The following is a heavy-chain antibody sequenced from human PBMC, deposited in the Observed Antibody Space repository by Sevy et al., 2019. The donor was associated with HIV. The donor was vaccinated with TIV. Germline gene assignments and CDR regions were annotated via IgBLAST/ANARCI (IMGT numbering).Heavy chain of an antibody. D-gene: IGHD2-2*01. V-gene: IGHV3-9*01. CDR1: GFKFDDYG. J-gene: IGHJ4*02. Sequence: GGSLRLSCATSGFKFDDYGMHWVRQAPGKGLEWVSGINWNSASKGYADSVKGRFTISRDNAKNSLYLQMNSLRTEDTALYYCVRDRTQFYSCLGDYWGQGSLVTVSS. CDR2: INWNSASK. CDR3: VRDRTQFYSCLGDY.